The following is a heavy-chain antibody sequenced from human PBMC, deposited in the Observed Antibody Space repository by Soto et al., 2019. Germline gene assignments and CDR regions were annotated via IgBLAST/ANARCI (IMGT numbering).Heavy chain of an antibody. Sequence: QVQLVESGGGVVQPGRSLRLSCAASEFTFSSYAMHRVRQAPGKGLEWVAVISYDGSNKYYADSVKGLFTISRDNSKNPLYLQMNSLGAEATDFYFWAGHSSHGEWSSDFVYWGQGTLVTVSS. CDR3: AGHSSHGEWSSDFVY. CDR2: ISYDGSNK. V-gene: IGHV3-30-3*01. CDR1: EFTFSSYA. J-gene: IGHJ4*02. D-gene: IGHD3-10*01.